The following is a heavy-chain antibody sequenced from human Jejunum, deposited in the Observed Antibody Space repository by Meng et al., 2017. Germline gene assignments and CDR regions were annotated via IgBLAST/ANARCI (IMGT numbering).Heavy chain of an antibody. CDR1: GGSFGTHY. CDR3: ARGRSIDFRLAKYDY. D-gene: IGHD3-3*01. V-gene: IGHV4-34*01. Sequence: VHLHQWGARLLKLSDTLSPTVAVNGGSFGTHYWTWFRQTPEKGLEWIGEIKRSGSTSSNPSLKSRVAISMDTSKNQFFLRLDSVTAADTAVYYCARGRSIDFRLAKYDYWGQGTLVTVSS. CDR2: IKRSGST. J-gene: IGHJ4*02.